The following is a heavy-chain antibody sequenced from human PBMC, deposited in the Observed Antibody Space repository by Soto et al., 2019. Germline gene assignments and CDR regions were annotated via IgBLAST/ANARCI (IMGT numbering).Heavy chain of an antibody. Sequence: QVQLQESGPGLVKPSETLSLTCTVSGGSISTYKWSWIRQPPGKGLEWIGYIYYSGSTNYKPSLKRRTTRTGDTSKTQLSLRLNSVTAADTAVYYCARQGAGRDDGFECWSQGRMVIVSS. D-gene: IGHD2-15*01. J-gene: IGHJ3*01. V-gene: IGHV4-59*08. CDR1: GGSISTYK. CDR2: IYYSGST. CDR3: ARQGAGRDDGFEC.